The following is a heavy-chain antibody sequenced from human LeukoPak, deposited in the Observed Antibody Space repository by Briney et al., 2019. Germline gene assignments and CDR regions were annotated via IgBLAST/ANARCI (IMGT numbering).Heavy chain of an antibody. CDR1: GFTFSSYS. CDR3: ARMRSIPAAGRAGNFDY. Sequence: GGSLRLSCAASGFTFSSYSMNWVRQAPGKGLEWVSSISSSSSYIYYADSVKGRFTISRDYSKNTLYLQMNSLRVEDTAVYYCARMRSIPAAGRAGNFDYWGQGTLVTVSS. J-gene: IGHJ4*02. V-gene: IGHV3-21*01. D-gene: IGHD6-13*01. CDR2: ISSSSSYI.